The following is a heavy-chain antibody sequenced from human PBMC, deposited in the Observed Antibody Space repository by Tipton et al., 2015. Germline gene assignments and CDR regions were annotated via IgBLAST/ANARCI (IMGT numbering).Heavy chain of an antibody. CDR1: GFTFSSYS. CDR2: ISTSSSYI. CDR3: VNDLHTVALD. D-gene: IGHD4-23*01. V-gene: IGHV3-21*01. Sequence: SLRLSCAASGFTFSSYSMNWVRQAPGKGLEWVSSISTSSSYIYYADSLKGRFTISRDNANNSLYLQMNSLRAEDTAVYYCVNDLHTVALDWGQGTLVTVSS. J-gene: IGHJ4*02.